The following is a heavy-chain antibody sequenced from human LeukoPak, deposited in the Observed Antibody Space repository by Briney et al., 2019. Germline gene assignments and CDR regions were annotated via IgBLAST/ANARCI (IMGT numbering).Heavy chain of an antibody. J-gene: IGHJ1*01. CDR3: VKADYYDTSNYYYRYFQY. V-gene: IGHV3-64D*09. D-gene: IGHD3-22*01. CDR1: GFMFSNYD. CDR2: ISADGGST. Sequence: PGGSLRLSCAASGFMFSNYDMHWVRQAPGKGLEYVSHISADGGSTYYAISVKGRFTISRDNSKNTLYLQMSSLRAEDTAVYYCVKADYYDTSNYYYRYFQYWGQGTLVTVSS.